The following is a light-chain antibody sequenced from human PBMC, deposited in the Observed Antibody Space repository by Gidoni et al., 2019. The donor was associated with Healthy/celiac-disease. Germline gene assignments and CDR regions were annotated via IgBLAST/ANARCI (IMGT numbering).Light chain of an antibody. J-gene: IGKJ2*01. V-gene: IGKV1-27*01. CDR1: QGIRND. CDR2: AAS. CDR3: QKYNSDPLT. Sequence: DIQMMQSPSSLSASVGDRVTIICRASQGIRNDLAWYQQKPGKVPKRLIYAASTLQSGVPSRFSGSGSGTEFTLTISSLQPEDVATYYCQKYNSDPLTFGQGTKVEIK.